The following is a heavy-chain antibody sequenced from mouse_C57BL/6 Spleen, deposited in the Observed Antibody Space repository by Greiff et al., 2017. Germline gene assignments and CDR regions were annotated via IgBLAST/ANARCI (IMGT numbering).Heavy chain of an antibody. J-gene: IGHJ3*01. D-gene: IGHD1-1*01. CDR2: IDPSDSYT. CDR1: GYTFTSYW. V-gene: IGHV1-69*01. CDR3: AREYYGRAGFAY. Sequence: VQLQQSGAELVMPGASVKLSCKASGYTFTSYWMHWVKQRPGQGLEWIGEIDPSDSYTNYNQKFKGKSTLTVDKSSSTAYMQLSSLTSEDSAVYYCAREYYGRAGFAYWGQGTLVTVSA.